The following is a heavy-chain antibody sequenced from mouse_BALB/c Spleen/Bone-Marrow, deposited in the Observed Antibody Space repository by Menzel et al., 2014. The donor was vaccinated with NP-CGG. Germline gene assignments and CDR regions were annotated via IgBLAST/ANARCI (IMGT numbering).Heavy chain of an antibody. J-gene: IGHJ2*01. CDR3: TTLARNYFDY. D-gene: IGHD3-1*01. CDR1: GYTFTSYW. CDR2: IYPGKSDT. V-gene: IGHV1-5*01. Sequence: EVQLQESGTVLARPGASVKMSCKASGYTFTSYWMHWVKQRPGQGLEWIGTIYPGKSDTTYNQKFKGKAKLTAVTSTSTAYMELSSLTNEDSAVHYCTTLARNYFDYWGQGTTLTVSS.